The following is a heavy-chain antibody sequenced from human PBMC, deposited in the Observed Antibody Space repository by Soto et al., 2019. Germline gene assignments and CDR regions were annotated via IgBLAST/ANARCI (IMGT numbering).Heavy chain of an antibody. D-gene: IGHD3-3*01. Sequence: QVQLVQSGAEVKKPGSSVKVSCKASGGTFSSYAISWVRQAPGQGLEWMGGIIPIFGTANYAQKFQGRVTITADESTSTGYMELSSLRSEDTAVYYCARDLRFLEWLSIYYYYYYGMDVWGQGTTVTVSS. J-gene: IGHJ6*02. CDR3: ARDLRFLEWLSIYYYYYYGMDV. V-gene: IGHV1-69*01. CDR1: GGTFSSYA. CDR2: IIPIFGTA.